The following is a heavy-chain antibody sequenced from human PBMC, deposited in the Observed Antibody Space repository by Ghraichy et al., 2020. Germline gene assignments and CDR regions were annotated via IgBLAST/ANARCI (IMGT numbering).Heavy chain of an antibody. Sequence: LTCAASGFTFSSYSMNWVRQAPGKGLEWVSSISSSSSYIYYADSVKGRFTISRDNAKNSLYLQMNSLRAEDTAVYYCARECIAVAGDGYYFDYWGQGTLVTVSS. CDR1: GFTFSSYS. J-gene: IGHJ4*02. V-gene: IGHV3-21*01. D-gene: IGHD6-19*01. CDR3: ARECIAVAGDGYYFDY. CDR2: ISSSSSYI.